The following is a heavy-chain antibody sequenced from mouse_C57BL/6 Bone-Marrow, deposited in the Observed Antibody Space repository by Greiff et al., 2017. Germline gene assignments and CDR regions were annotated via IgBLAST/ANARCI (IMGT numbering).Heavy chain of an antibody. CDR3: ARNYFDY. Sequence: QVQLKQSGPELVKPGASVQLSCKASGYTFTSYDINWVKQRPGQGLEWIGWIYPRDGSTKYKEKFKGKATLTVDTSSSTAYMELHSLTSEDSAVYFCARNYFDYWGQGTTHTVSS. CDR2: IYPRDGST. V-gene: IGHV1-85*01. CDR1: GYTFTSYD. J-gene: IGHJ2*01.